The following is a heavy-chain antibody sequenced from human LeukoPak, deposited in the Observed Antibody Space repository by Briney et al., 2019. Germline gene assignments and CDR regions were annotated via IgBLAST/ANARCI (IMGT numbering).Heavy chain of an antibody. CDR3: ARDARHWGSDY. D-gene: IGHD7-27*01. V-gene: IGHV4-39*07. CDR2: IYYSGST. CDR1: GGSISSSSYY. J-gene: IGHJ4*02. Sequence: SETLSLTCTVSGGSISSSSYYWGWIRQPPGKGLEWIGSIYYSGSTYYNPSLKSRVTISVDTSKNQFSLKLSSVTAADTAVYYCARDARHWGSDYWGQGTLVTVSS.